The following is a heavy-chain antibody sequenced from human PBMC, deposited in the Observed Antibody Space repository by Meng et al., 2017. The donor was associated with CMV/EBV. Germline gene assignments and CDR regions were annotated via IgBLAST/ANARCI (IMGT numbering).Heavy chain of an antibody. Sequence: GESLKISCTASGFTFSNYEMNWVRQAPGKGLEWVSYISPTGSTTYYADSMKGRFTISTDNAKNSLYLQMNSLREEDTAVYYCARVGRWGGYWGQGTLVTVSS. CDR3: ARVGRWGGY. CDR2: ISPTGSTT. CDR1: GFTFSNYE. J-gene: IGHJ4*02. V-gene: IGHV3-48*03. D-gene: IGHD4-23*01.